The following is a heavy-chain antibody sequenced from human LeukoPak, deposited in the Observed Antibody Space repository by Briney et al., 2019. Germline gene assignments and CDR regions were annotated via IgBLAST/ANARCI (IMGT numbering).Heavy chain of an antibody. CDR3: AKVSSSWYFVDAFDI. CDR1: GFTFTNYG. D-gene: IGHD6-13*01. Sequence: PGGSLRLSCAASGFTFTNYGMHWVRQAPGKGLEWVAVISYDGSNKYYADSVKGRFTISRDNSKNTLYLQMNSLRAEDTAVYYCAKVSSSWYFVDAFDIWGQGTMVTVSS. V-gene: IGHV3-30*18. CDR2: ISYDGSNK. J-gene: IGHJ3*02.